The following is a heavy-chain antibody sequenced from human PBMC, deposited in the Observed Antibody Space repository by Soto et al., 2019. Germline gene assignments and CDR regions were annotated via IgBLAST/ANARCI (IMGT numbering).Heavy chain of an antibody. CDR3: ARFSSSWYTNWFDP. Sequence: SEPLSLTCTVSGGSISSYYWSCIRQPPGKGLEWIGYIYYSWSTKYNPSLKSRVTISVDTSKNQFSLKLSSVTAADTAVYYCARFSSSWYTNWFDPWGQGTLVTVSS. J-gene: IGHJ5*02. CDR2: IYYSWST. CDR1: GGSISSYY. V-gene: IGHV4-59*01. D-gene: IGHD6-13*01.